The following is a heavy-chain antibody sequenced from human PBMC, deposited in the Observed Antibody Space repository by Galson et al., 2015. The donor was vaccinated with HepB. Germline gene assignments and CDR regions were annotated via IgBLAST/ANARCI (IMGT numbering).Heavy chain of an antibody. V-gene: IGHV3-21*01. CDR3: AREEGYIYGYPLDY. CDR1: GFSFSSYS. D-gene: IGHD5-18*01. Sequence: SLRLSCAASGFSFSSYSLNWVRQAPGKGLEWVSAISGSSSYIYYADSVKGRFTISRDNAKNSLYLQMNSLRAEDTAVYYCAREEGYIYGYPLDYWGLGTLVTVSS. CDR2: ISGSSSYI. J-gene: IGHJ4*02.